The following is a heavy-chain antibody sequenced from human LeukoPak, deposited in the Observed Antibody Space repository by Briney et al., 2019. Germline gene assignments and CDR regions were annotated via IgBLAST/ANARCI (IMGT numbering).Heavy chain of an antibody. CDR1: GYTFTSYY. CDR2: INPSGGST. V-gene: IGHV1-46*01. CDR3: ARDQGGAVAGVLFGY. J-gene: IGHJ4*02. Sequence: ASVQVSCKASGYTFTSYYMHWVRQAPGQGLEWMGIINPSGGSTSYAQKFQGRVTMTRDTSTSTVYMELSSLRSEDTAVYYCARDQGGAVAGVLFGYWGQGTLVTISS. D-gene: IGHD6-19*01.